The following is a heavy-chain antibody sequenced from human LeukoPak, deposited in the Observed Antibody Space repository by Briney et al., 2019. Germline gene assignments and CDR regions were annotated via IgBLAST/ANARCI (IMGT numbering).Heavy chain of an antibody. V-gene: IGHV3-74*01. Sequence: GGSLRLSCAASGFTFSKYWMHWARQVPGKGLVWFSLINGDGSPTNYADFVKGLFTISRYNAQNTLSLQVNSLRAEDTAVYYCATGNYYDSRGYYTFGYWGQGTLVTVSS. D-gene: IGHD3-22*01. CDR2: INGDGSPT. J-gene: IGHJ1*01. CDR1: GFTFSKYW. CDR3: ATGNYYDSRGYYTFGY.